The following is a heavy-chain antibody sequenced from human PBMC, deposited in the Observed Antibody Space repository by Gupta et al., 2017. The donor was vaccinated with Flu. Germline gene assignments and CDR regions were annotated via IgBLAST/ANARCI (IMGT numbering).Heavy chain of an antibody. CDR3: ARATGRAAAATIGDC. Sequence: IHWVRQAPGQGLEWVGLINPGGGSTSYAQKFQGRVTVTRDTSSSTVYMELSNLRSDDTAMYYCARATGRAAAATIGDCWGQGTLVSVSS. D-gene: IGHD1-1*01. J-gene: IGHJ4*02. CDR2: INPGGGST. V-gene: IGHV1-46*01.